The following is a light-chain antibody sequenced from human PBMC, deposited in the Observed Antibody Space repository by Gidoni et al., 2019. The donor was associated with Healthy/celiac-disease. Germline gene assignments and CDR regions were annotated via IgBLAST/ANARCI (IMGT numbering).Light chain of an antibody. CDR3: QQYGSSPHT. Sequence: EIVLTKSPGTLSLSPGERATLSCRASKSVSSSYLAWYQQKPGQAPRLLIYGASSRATGIPDRFSGSGSGTDFTLTISRLEPEDFAVYYCQQYGSSPHTFGQGTKLEIK. J-gene: IGKJ2*01. V-gene: IGKV3-20*01. CDR2: GAS. CDR1: KSVSSSY.